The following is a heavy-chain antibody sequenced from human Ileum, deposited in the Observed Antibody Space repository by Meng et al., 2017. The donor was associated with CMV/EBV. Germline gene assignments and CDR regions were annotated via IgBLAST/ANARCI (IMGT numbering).Heavy chain of an antibody. CDR2: INSDGCST. J-gene: IGHJ4*02. CDR3: ARDLLGDNDYVFDQ. V-gene: IGHV3-74*01. CDR1: GFNFSGYL. D-gene: IGHD4/OR15-4a*01. Sequence: GESLKISCAGSGFNFSGYLMHWVRQAPGKGLVWVSRINSDGCSTNYAGSVKGRFTISRDNAKNTLYLQMDSLRAEDTAVYYCARDLLGDNDYVFDQWGQGLMVTVSS.